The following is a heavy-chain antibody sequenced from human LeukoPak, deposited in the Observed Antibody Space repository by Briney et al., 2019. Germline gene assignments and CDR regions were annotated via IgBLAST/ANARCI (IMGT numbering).Heavy chain of an antibody. CDR2: IKQDGSVQ. V-gene: IGHV3-7*01. Sequence: GGSLRLSCAASGSTFSSYWMSWVRQAPGKGVEWGANIKQDGSVQYYVDSVRGRFTISRDHATNSLYLQMNSLRAEDTAVYYCAIDGGGFKYYYYYYYMDVWGKGTTVTVSS. J-gene: IGHJ6*03. CDR3: AIDGGGFKYYYYYYYMDV. CDR1: GSTFSSYW. D-gene: IGHD2-15*01.